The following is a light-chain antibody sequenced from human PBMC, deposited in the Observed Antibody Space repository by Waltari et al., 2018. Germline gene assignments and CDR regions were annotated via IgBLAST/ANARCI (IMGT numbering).Light chain of an antibody. J-gene: IGKJ2*01. V-gene: IGKV3-15*01. CDR1: RAIANH. CDR3: QQFNTGYS. Sequence: EIVMTQSPATLSVSPGEAATPSCRARRAIANHLAWYQQKPGQPRRLLIYDASTRATGIPARCSGSWSGTEFTLTITSMQSEDSAVYFCQQFNTGYSFGQGTKLEIK. CDR2: DAS.